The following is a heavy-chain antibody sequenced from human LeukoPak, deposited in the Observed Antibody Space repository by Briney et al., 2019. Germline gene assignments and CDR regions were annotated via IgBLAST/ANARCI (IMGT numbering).Heavy chain of an antibody. D-gene: IGHD3-10*01. CDR1: GFTFSNYW. CDR2: IKQDGSET. J-gene: IGHJ4*02. Sequence: GWSLRLSCAASGFTFSNYWMRWVRQAPGKGLEWVANIKQDGSETYYVDSVKGRFTISRDNAKNSLYLQMNSLRAEDTAVYYCARERDGSLDYWGQGTLVTVSS. CDR3: ARERDGSLDY. V-gene: IGHV3-7*01.